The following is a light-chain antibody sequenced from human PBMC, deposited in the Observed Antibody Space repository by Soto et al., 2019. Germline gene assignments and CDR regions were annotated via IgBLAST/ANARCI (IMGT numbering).Light chain of an antibody. CDR1: QSISNY. CDR2: DAS. CDR3: QQRSNWRRT. Sequence: SPATLSLSPGERATLSCRASQSISNYLAWYQQKPGQAPRLLIHDASNRATGIPARFSGSGSGTDFTLTISSLEPEDFAVYYCQQRSNWRRTFGQGTRLEIK. V-gene: IGKV3-11*01. J-gene: IGKJ5*01.